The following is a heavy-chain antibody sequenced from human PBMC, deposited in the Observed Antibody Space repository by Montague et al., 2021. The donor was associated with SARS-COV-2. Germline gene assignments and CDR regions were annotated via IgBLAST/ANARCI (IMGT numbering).Heavy chain of an antibody. Sequence: TLSLTCTVSGGSISYGCYSWIWMPPAAGKGLKWVVSLHTSANTNYNPSLKSRIAISIDTSKDQFSLELSSVTAADTAVYYCASSYCGGDCYSGQGTLVTVSS. CDR2: LHTSANT. CDR1: GGSISYGCYS. V-gene: IGHV4-61*02. D-gene: IGHD2-21*01. J-gene: IGHJ4*02. CDR3: ASSYCGGDCY.